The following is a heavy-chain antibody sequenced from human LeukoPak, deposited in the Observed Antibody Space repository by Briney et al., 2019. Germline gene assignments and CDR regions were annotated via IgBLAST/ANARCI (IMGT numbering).Heavy chain of an antibody. Sequence: ASVKVSCKASGYTFTSYGISWVRQAPGQGLEWMGWISAYNGNTNYAQKLQGRVTMTTDTSTSTAYMEPRSPRSDDTAVYYCARDNSMVRGVIYYYYGMDVWGQGTTVTVSS. CDR2: ISAYNGNT. V-gene: IGHV1-18*01. J-gene: IGHJ6*02. CDR1: GYTFTSYG. CDR3: ARDNSMVRGVIYYYYGMDV. D-gene: IGHD3-10*01.